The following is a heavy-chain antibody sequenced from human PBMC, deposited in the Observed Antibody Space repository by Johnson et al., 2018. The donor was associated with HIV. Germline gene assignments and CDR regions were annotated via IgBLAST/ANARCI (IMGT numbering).Heavy chain of an antibody. D-gene: IGHD6-13*01. J-gene: IGHJ3*02. V-gene: IGHV3-30*02. CDR2: IRHDGNNK. CDR1: GFTFSGYG. Sequence: VQVVESGGGVVQPGWSLRLSCAVSGFTFSGYGMHWVRQTPGKGLEWVAFIRHDGNNKYYADSVKGRFIISRDNSKNTLYLQMNSLRAEDTAVYYCAKGHSSSWSRGAFDIWGQGTMVTVSS. CDR3: AKGHSSSWSRGAFDI.